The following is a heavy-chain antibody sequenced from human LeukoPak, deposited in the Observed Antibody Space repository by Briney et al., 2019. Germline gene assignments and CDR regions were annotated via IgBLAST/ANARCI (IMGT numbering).Heavy chain of an antibody. CDR2: ISGSGGST. CDR1: GFTFSSYA. J-gene: IGHJ4*02. CDR3: ETTMSSSWSPYHFDY. Sequence: PGGSLRLSCAASGFTFSSYAMSWVRQAPGKGLEWVSAISGSGGSTYYADSVTDRFTISRDNSKNTLYLQMDSLRAEDTAVYYCETTMSSSWSPYHFDYWGQGTLVTVSS. D-gene: IGHD6-13*01. V-gene: IGHV3-23*01.